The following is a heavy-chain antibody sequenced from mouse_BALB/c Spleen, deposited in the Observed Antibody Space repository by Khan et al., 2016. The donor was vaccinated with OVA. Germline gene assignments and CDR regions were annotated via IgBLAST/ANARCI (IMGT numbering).Heavy chain of an antibody. J-gene: IGHJ4*01. Sequence: QVQLQQSGAELMKPGASVKISCKATGYTFSSYWIEWVKQRPGHGLEWIGEFLPGRGTINYNEKFRGKATFTAETSSNIAYMKLNSLTSEDSAVFYCARGAGTTYGMDYWGQGTSVTVSS. CDR3: ARGAGTTYGMDY. CDR1: GYTFSSYW. CDR2: FLPGRGTI. D-gene: IGHD2-12*01. V-gene: IGHV1-9*01.